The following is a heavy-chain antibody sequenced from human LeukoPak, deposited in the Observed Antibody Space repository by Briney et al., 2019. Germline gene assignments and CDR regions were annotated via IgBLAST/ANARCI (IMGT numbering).Heavy chain of an antibody. CDR3: ARVIVGAFDY. CDR1: GFTVSSNY. D-gene: IGHD1-26*01. Sequence: PGGSLRLSCAASGFTVSSNYMSWVRQAPGKGLEWVSVIYSGGSTYYADSVKGRFTISRDNSKNTLYLQMNSLRAEDTAVYCCARVIVGAFDYWGQGTLVTVSS. V-gene: IGHV3-66*01. CDR2: IYSGGST. J-gene: IGHJ4*02.